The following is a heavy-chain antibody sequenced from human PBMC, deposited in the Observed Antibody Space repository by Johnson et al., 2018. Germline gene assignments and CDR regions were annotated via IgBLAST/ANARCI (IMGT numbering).Heavy chain of an antibody. D-gene: IGHD4-17*01. CDR3: AREGNGDPGMDV. CDR2: IWYDGRQK. Sequence: QVQLVESGGGVVQPGRSLRLSCAASGFVFSGFAMHWVRQPPGKGLGWVAIIWYDGRQKYYADFVKGRLTISRDNSKNIVYLEMSSLRVDDTAVYFCAREGNGDPGMDVWGRGTTVSVSS. J-gene: IGHJ6*02. CDR1: GFVFSGFA. V-gene: IGHV3-33*01.